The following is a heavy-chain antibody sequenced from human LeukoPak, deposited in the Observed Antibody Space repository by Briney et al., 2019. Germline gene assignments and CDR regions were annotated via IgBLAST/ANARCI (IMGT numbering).Heavy chain of an antibody. Sequence: SETLSLTCTVSGGSISSYYWSWIRQPPGKGLEWIGYIYYSGSTNYNPSLKSRVTISVDTSKNQCSLKLTSVTTADTAVYFCARGRGWLPDYWGQGTLVTVSS. CDR3: ARGRGWLPDY. CDR2: IYYSGST. V-gene: IGHV4-59*01. D-gene: IGHD5-24*01. J-gene: IGHJ4*02. CDR1: GGSISSYY.